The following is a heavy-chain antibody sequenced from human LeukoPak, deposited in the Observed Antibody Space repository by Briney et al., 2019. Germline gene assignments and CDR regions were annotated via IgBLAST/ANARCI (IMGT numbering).Heavy chain of an antibody. CDR1: GFTFSSYG. CDR3: ARTRGWNSSFDY. J-gene: IGHJ4*02. V-gene: IGHV3-30*02. CDR2: IHYGGSNE. D-gene: IGHD1-7*01. Sequence: GGSLRLSCATSGFTFSSYGMHWVRQAPGKGLEWVAFIHYGGSNEYYADSVKGRFTISRDNAKNSLYLQMNSLRAEDTAVYYCARTRGWNSSFDYWGQGTLVTVSS.